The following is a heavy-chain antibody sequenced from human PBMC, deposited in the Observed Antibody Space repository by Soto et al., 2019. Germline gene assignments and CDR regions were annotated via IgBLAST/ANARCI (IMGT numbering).Heavy chain of an antibody. V-gene: IGHV3-23*01. CDR3: AKQRADYGSGSDTYYFDF. CDR1: GFTFSTYA. J-gene: IGHJ4*02. CDR2: LSGSGGTT. D-gene: IGHD3-10*01. Sequence: EVRLLESGGGLVQPGGSLRLSCSTSGFTFSTYAMNWVRQAPGKGLEWVSALSGSGGTTYYADSVRGRFTISRDNSKNTLCLQMNRLRAEDTALYYCAKQRADYGSGSDTYYFDFWGQGTLVTVSS.